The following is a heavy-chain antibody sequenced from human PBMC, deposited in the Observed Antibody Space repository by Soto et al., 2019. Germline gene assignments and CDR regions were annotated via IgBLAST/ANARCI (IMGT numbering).Heavy chain of an antibody. D-gene: IGHD2-8*02. CDR2: IYYTGRT. CDR3: ARDKITGLFDY. CDR1: GGSSSDYY. Sequence: SETLSLTCTVSGGSSSDYYWSWIRQPPGKGLEWIAYIYYTGRTFYNPSLKGRVTISVDTSKNQFSLKLTSVTAADTAVYYCARDKITGLFDYWGQGTLVTVSS. J-gene: IGHJ4*02. V-gene: IGHV4-59*12.